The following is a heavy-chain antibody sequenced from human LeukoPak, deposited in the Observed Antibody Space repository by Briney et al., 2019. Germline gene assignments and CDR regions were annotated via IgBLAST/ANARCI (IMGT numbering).Heavy chain of an antibody. D-gene: IGHD3-10*01. Sequence: SETLSLTCAVYGGSFSGYYWSWIRQPPGKGLEWIGEINHSGSTNYNPSLKSRVTISVDTSKNQFSLKLSSVTAADTAVYYCASVRRGFGEFSKYYSYYYMDVWGKGTTVTISS. CDR2: INHSGST. V-gene: IGHV4-34*01. CDR1: GGSFSGYY. CDR3: ASVRRGFGEFSKYYSYYYMDV. J-gene: IGHJ6*03.